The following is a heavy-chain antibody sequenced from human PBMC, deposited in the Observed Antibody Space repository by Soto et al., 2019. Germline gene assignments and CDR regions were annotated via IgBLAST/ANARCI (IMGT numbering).Heavy chain of an antibody. Sequence: GGSMRLSCAASGFTFSSYAMSWVRQAPGKGLEWVSAISGSGGSTYYADSVKGRLTISRDNSKNTLYMQMNSLRAEDTVLYYCAKGSDSSGYHDFDIWGQGTMVTVSS. CDR3: AKGSDSSGYHDFDI. CDR1: GFTFSSYA. D-gene: IGHD3-22*01. V-gene: IGHV3-23*01. J-gene: IGHJ3*02. CDR2: ISGSGGST.